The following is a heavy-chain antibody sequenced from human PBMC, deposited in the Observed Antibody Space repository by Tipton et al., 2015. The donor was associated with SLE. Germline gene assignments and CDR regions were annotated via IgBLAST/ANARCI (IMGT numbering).Heavy chain of an antibody. J-gene: IGHJ4*02. D-gene: IGHD6-13*01. V-gene: IGHV4-59*11. CDR2: ISYSGST. Sequence: TLSLTCTVSGDTIRDHYWSWIRQPPGKGLEWIGYISYSGSTNYSPSLKSRVTISLDTSKTQFSLKLRSVTAADMAIYYCARGGDSSSWYGDYFVYCGQGTLVTVSS. CDR1: GDTIRDHY. CDR3: ARGGDSSSWYGDYFVY.